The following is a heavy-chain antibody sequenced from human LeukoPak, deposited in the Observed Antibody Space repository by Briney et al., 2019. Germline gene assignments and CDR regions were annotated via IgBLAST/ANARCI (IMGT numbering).Heavy chain of an antibody. CDR1: GGSFSGYY. CDR3: ARGVELVWSDY. D-gene: IGHD6-6*01. J-gene: IGHJ4*02. CDR2: INHSGST. Sequence: SETLSLTCAVHGGSFSGYYWSWIRQPPGKGLEWIGEINHSGSTNYNPSLKSRVTISVDTSKNQFSLKLSSVTAADTAVYYCARGVELVWSDYWGQGTLVTVSS. V-gene: IGHV4-34*01.